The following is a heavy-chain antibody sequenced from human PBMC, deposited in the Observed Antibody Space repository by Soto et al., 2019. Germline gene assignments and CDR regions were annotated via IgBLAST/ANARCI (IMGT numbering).Heavy chain of an antibody. D-gene: IGHD2-15*01. CDR2: ISGAGDTT. CDR1: GFTFRNYA. J-gene: IGHJ5*02. Sequence: AGGSLRLSCEASGFTFRNYAMSWVRQAPGKGLEWVSAISGAGDTTYYADSVKGRYTISRDQSKNTLYLQMNGLRAEDTALYYWAKDKGAGGGSCFDNWGQGALVTVSS. V-gene: IGHV3-23*01. CDR3: AKDKGAGGGSCFDN.